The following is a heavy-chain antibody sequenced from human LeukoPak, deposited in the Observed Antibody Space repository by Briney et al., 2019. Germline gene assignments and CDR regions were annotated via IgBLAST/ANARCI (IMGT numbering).Heavy chain of an antibody. CDR2: VYNTGST. CDR3: ARGWIDGLDY. CDR1: GGSFSSYY. J-gene: IGHJ4*02. D-gene: IGHD2-2*03. V-gene: IGHV4-4*07. Sequence: PSETLSLTCTVSGGSFSSYYWSWIRQPPGKGLEWIGGVYNTGSTNYNPSLKSRVTISADTYKKQFSLQQSYITAADTAVVYCARGWIDGLDYWGQGTLVTVSS.